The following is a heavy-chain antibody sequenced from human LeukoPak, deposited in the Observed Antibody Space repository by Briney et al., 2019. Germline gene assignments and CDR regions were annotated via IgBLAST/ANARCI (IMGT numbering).Heavy chain of an antibody. Sequence: TSQTLSLTCTVSGGSISSGGYYWSWIRQHPEKGLEWIGYIYYSGSTYYNPSLKSRVTISVDTSKNQFSLKLSSVTAADTAVYYCARRAGYTYGFHFDYWGQGTLVTVSS. J-gene: IGHJ4*02. V-gene: IGHV4-31*03. CDR3: ARRAGYTYGFHFDY. CDR1: GGSISSGGYY. D-gene: IGHD5-18*01. CDR2: IYYSGST.